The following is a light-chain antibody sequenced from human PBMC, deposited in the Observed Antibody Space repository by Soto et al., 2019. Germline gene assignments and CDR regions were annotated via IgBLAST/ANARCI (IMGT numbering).Light chain of an antibody. CDR3: CSYAGTYSYV. J-gene: IGLJ1*01. CDR1: SSDVGAYNY. CDR2: DVS. Sequence: QSAVTQPRSVSLSPGQSVTISCTGTSSDVGAYNYVSWYQQHSGKAPKFMIYDVSKRPSGVPDRFSGSKSGNTASLTISGLQAEDEADYYCCSYAGTYSYVFGTGTKVTVL. V-gene: IGLV2-11*01.